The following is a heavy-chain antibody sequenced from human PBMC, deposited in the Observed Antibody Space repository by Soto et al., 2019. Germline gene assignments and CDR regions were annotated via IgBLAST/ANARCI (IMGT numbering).Heavy chain of an antibody. Sequence: QVQLVQSGAEVKKPGASVKVSCKASGYSFIGHYIHWVRQAPGQGLEWLGWINPNSGGTNYAQNFQGRVTMTRDAYISTAYMEVTWLRSDDKAVYYCARDSYYDILTGYSRNGFDIWGQGTMVTVSS. CDR3: ARDSYYDILTGYSRNGFDI. V-gene: IGHV1-2*02. J-gene: IGHJ3*02. D-gene: IGHD3-9*01. CDR2: INPNSGGT. CDR1: GYSFIGHY.